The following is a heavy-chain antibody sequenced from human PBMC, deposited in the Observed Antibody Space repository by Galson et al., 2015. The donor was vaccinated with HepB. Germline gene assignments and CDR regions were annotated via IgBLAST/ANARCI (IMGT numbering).Heavy chain of an antibody. J-gene: IGHJ5*02. CDR2: ISWNSGRV. CDR1: GFTFDDYA. CDR3: TKATEGGESSRWYRGFDP. D-gene: IGHD6-13*01. Sequence: SLRLSCAASGFTFDDYAMHWVRQAPGKGLEWVSGISWNSGRVGYADSVEGRFTISRDNAKNSLYLQMNSLRAEDTALYYCTKATEGGESSRWYRGFDPWGQGTLVTVSS. V-gene: IGHV3-9*01.